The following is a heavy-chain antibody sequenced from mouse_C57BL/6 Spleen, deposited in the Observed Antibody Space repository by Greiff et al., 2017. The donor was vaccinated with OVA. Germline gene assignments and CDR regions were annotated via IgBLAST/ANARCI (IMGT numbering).Heavy chain of an antibody. J-gene: IGHJ4*01. CDR1: GFTFSDFY. V-gene: IGHV7-1*01. CDR2: SRNKANDYTT. Sequence: EVKVVESGGGLVQSGRSLRLSCATSGFTFSDFYMEWVRQAPGKGLEWIAASRNKANDYTTEYSASVKGRFIVSRDTSQSILYLQMNALRAEDTAIYYCARDVDYGSSYGAMDYWGQGTSVTVSS. D-gene: IGHD1-1*01. CDR3: ARDVDYGSSYGAMDY.